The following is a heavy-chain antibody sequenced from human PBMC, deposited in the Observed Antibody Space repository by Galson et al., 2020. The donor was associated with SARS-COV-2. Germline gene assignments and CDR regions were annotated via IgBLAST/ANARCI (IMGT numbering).Heavy chain of an antibody. V-gene: IGHV4-59*11. Sequence: SETLSLTCIVSGGSISSHYWSWIRQPPGRGLQWIGNIYYSGSTKYNPSLKSRVTISIDTSRNQFSLKLNSATAADTAVYFCARDYYDSGAYQGDAFDIWGQGTMVSVSS. CDR2: IYYSGST. D-gene: IGHD3-22*01. J-gene: IGHJ3*02. CDR3: ARDYYDSGAYQGDAFDI. CDR1: GGSISSHY.